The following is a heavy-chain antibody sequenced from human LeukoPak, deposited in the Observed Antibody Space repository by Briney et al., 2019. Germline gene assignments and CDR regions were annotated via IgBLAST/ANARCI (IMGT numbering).Heavy chain of an antibody. V-gene: IGHV1-2*02. D-gene: IGHD3-22*01. CDR3: ARDYYDSSGYWTPQNNWFDP. J-gene: IGHJ5*02. CDR2: INPNSGGT. Sequence: ASVKVSCKASGYTFTGYYMHWVRQAPGQGLEWMGWINPNSGGTNYAQKFQGRVTMTRDTSISTAYMELSRLRSDDTAVYYCARDYYDSSGYWTPQNNWFDPWGQGTLVTVSS. CDR1: GYTFTGYY.